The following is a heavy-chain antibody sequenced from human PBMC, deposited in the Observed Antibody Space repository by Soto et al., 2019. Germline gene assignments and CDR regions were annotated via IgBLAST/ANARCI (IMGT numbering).Heavy chain of an antibody. J-gene: IGHJ4*02. CDR2: IKEDSSEK. Sequence: EVHLVESGGGLVQPGGSLRLSCAASGFTFSGYWMKWVRQAPGKGLEWVATIKEDSSEKYYVDSVKGRFTISRHSAQNSVPLQVNSLKVENTALYYCSSTSGYWGQGTLVTVSS. CDR3: SSTSGY. CDR1: GFTFSGYW. V-gene: IGHV3-7*05. D-gene: IGHD3-3*01.